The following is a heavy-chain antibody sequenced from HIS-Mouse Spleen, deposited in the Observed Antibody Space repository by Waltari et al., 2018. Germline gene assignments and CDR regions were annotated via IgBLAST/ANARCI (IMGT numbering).Heavy chain of an antibody. Sequence: EVQLVESGGGLVQPGGSLRLSCAASGFTFSSYWMHWVRQAPGKGLVWVSRINRAGSSTSYADSVKGRFTISRDNAKNTLYLQMNSLRAEDTAVYYCARDLELDAFDIWGQGTMVTVSS. J-gene: IGHJ3*02. CDR3: ARDLELDAFDI. D-gene: IGHD1-1*01. CDR1: GFTFSSYW. CDR2: INRAGSST. V-gene: IGHV3-74*01.